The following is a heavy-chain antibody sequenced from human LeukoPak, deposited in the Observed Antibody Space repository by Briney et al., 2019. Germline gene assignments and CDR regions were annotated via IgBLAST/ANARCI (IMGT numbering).Heavy chain of an antibody. D-gene: IGHD1-26*01. CDR3: ARRTDSGSYNWFDH. Sequence: SGTLSLTFTVSGGSISTYHWNWIRQPAGKGLEWIGRIQNSDTNYNPSLRSRVIISVDTSKKQFSLKLSSVTAADTAVYYCARRTDSGSYNWFDHWGQGTLVTVSS. CDR1: GGSISTYH. CDR2: IQNSDT. V-gene: IGHV4-4*07. J-gene: IGHJ5*02.